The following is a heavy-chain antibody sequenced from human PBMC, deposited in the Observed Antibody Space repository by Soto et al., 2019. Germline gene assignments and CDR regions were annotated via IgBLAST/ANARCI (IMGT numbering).Heavy chain of an antibody. J-gene: IGHJ4*02. Sequence: GASVKVSCKASGGTFSSYTISWVRQAPGQGLEWMGRIIPILGIANYAQKFQGRVTITADKSTSTAYMELSSLRSEDTAVYYCARIEAVRGVSERSDYWGQGTLVTVSS. CDR2: IIPILGIA. D-gene: IGHD3-10*01. CDR1: GGTFSSYT. CDR3: ARIEAVRGVSERSDY. V-gene: IGHV1-69*02.